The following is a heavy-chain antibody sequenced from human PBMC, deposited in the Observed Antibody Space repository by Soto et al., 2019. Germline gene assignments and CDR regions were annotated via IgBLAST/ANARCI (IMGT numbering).Heavy chain of an antibody. Sequence: SETLSLTCTVSGGSISDSSYYWGWIRQPPGKGLEWIGSIYYSGSTSYNPSLKSRVTISVDTSKNQFSVKLTSVTAADTAVYYCARLPNRLLNWFDPWGQGTLVTVSS. CDR2: IYYSGST. J-gene: IGHJ5*02. D-gene: IGHD3-22*01. CDR3: ARLPNRLLNWFDP. V-gene: IGHV4-39*01. CDR1: GGSISDSSYY.